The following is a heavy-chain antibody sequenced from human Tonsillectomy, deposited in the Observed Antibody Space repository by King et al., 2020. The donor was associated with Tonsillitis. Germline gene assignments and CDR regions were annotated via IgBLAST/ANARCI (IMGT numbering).Heavy chain of an antibody. CDR1: GFTFDDYA. Sequence: VQLVESGGGLVQPGRSLRLSCAASGFTFDDYAMHWVRQAPGKGLEWVSGIGWNSGSIGYADSVKGRFTISRDNAKNSLYLQMNSLRAEDTALYYCAKGVTAGFGVVLAYGMDVWGQGTTVTVSS. V-gene: IGHV3-9*01. CDR3: AKGVTAGFGVVLAYGMDV. J-gene: IGHJ6*02. CDR2: IGWNSGSI. D-gene: IGHD3-3*01.